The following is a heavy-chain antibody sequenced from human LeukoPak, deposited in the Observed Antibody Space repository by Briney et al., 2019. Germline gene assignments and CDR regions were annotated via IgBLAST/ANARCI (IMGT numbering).Heavy chain of an antibody. D-gene: IGHD2-15*01. CDR1: ASTFSTYA. J-gene: IGHJ6*03. Sequence: GASVKVSCKASASTFSTYAIHWVRQAPGQRLEWMGGIIPISGTTNYAQKFQGRVTITADKSTSTAYMELSSLRSEDTAVYYCATLCCGSYYMDVWGKGTTVTVSS. CDR3: ATLCCGSYYMDV. V-gene: IGHV1-69*06. CDR2: IIPISGTT.